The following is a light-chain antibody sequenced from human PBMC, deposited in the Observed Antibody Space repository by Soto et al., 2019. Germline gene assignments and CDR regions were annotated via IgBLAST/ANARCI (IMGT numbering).Light chain of an antibody. V-gene: IGKV3-20*01. J-gene: IGKJ2*01. CDR2: GAS. Sequence: EIGLTQSPGTLSLSPGERATLTCRASQSVSNSYVAWHQQKPGQAPWLLIYGASNIATGVADRWSGSVSGTDFTLTISSLEPEAFAVYYCQQYGSSPPYTFGQRTKLVIK. CDR3: QQYGSSPPYT. CDR1: QSVSNSY.